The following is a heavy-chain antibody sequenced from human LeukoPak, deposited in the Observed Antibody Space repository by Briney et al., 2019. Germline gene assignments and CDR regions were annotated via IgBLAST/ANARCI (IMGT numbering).Heavy chain of an antibody. J-gene: IGHJ3*02. V-gene: IGHV3-15*01. Sequence: PGGSLRLSCADSGFTYSNAWMSWVRQAPGKGLEWVGRIKSKTDGGTTDYAAPVKGRFTISREDSKNTLYLQMTSLKTEDTAVYYCTRRYNYDSSGYYYVRDAFDIWGQGTMVTASS. CDR1: GFTYSNAW. D-gene: IGHD3-22*01. CDR3: TRRYNYDSSGYYYVRDAFDI. CDR2: IKSKTDGGTT.